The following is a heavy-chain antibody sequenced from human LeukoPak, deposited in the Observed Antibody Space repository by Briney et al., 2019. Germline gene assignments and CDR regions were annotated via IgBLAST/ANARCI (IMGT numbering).Heavy chain of an antibody. CDR1: GYTFTSYD. D-gene: IGHD2-15*01. Sequence: ASVKVSCKASGYTFTSYDINWVRQATGQGLEWMGWMNPNSGNTGYAQKFQGRVTMTRNTSISTAYMELSSLRSEDTAVYYCARGSWCSGGSCRTFPDRNDAFDIWGQGTMVTVSS. V-gene: IGHV1-8*01. CDR2: MNPNSGNT. J-gene: IGHJ3*02. CDR3: ARGSWCSGGSCRTFPDRNDAFDI.